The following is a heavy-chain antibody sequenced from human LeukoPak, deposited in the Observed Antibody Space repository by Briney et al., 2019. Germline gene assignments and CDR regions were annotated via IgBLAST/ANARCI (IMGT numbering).Heavy chain of an antibody. D-gene: IGHD6-19*01. CDR2: IPYDGSNK. V-gene: IGHV3-30*19. Sequence: GWSLRLSCAASGFTFSDYAMHWVRQAPGKGLEWVALIPYDGSNKYYADSVKGRFTISRDNSKNTLYLQMNSLRAEDTAVYYCARGGVYSSGSYYLYYFDYWGQGTLVTVSS. CDR3: ARGGVYSSGSYYLYYFDY. J-gene: IGHJ4*02. CDR1: GFTFSDYA.